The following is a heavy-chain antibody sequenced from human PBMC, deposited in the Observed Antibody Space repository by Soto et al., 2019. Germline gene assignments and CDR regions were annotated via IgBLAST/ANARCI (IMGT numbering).Heavy chain of an antibody. J-gene: IGHJ4*02. V-gene: IGHV4-39*01. CDR1: GGSISSTNYY. CDR3: ARRWGYSFDY. CDR2: IYYSGST. D-gene: IGHD7-27*01. Sequence: PSETLSLTCTVSGGSISSTNYYWGWIRRPPGKGLEWIGSIYYSGSTYYNPSLKSRVTISVDTSKNQFSLKLSSVTAADTAVYYCARRWGYSFDYWGQGTLVTAPQ.